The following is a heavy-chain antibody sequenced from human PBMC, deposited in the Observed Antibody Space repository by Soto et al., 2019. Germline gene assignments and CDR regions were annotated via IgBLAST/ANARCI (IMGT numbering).Heavy chain of an antibody. J-gene: IGHJ4*02. Sequence: EVQLVETGGGLIQPGGSLRLSCAVSGFTVSDNYMKWVRQAPGQGLEWVSLINSGGGAYYADSVMGRLTISRDSNTLYLQMNNLRAEDTAVYYCAASPSAGYWGRGTLVTVSS. V-gene: IGHV3-53*02. CDR3: AASPSAGY. CDR2: INSGGGA. CDR1: GFTVSDNY.